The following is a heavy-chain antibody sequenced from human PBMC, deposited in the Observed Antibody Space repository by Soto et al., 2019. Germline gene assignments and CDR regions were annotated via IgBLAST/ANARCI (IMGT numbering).Heavy chain of an antibody. V-gene: IGHV3-11*05. J-gene: IGHJ4*02. CDR2: ISSGGGEA. D-gene: IGHD2-21*02. CDR3: AKRDVPHSTSNAYFYDH. CDR1: GLTFSDYS. Sequence: QVQLVQSGGGLVKPGGSLRLSCAASGLTFSDYSMTWIRQAPGKGPEWVSRISSGGGEAEYADSVKGRFTISSDISDNTLFLRMTSLTADDTAVYFCAKRDVPHSTSNAYFYDHWGRGVLVTVSS.